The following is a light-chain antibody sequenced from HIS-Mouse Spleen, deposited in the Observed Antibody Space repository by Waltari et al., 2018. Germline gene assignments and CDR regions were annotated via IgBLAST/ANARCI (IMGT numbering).Light chain of an antibody. CDR2: VDS. V-gene: IGLV3-21*02. J-gene: IGLJ1*01. Sequence: SYVLTQPPSVSVAPGQTARITRGGNNIGSKSVHWYQQKPVKAPVLVGYVDSARPSRIPERFPGSNAGKPATLNISGVEAGDAADYYCQVWDSSSNHYVFGTGTKVTVL. CDR1: NIGSKS. CDR3: QVWDSSSNHYV.